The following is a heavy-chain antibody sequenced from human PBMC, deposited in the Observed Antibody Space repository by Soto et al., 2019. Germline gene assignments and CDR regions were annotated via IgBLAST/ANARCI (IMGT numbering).Heavy chain of an antibody. D-gene: IGHD2-15*01. Sequence: EVQLLESGGGLVQPGGSLRVTCETSGFTFSSHAMSWVRQAPGKGLEWVSSISGDGDSISYAASGKGRITISRDNYKNTLYMRMDSLTGDGPGIYCCEKCSLRYVVVVAGTFACWGQGPLVSVSS. V-gene: IGHV3-23*01. CDR2: ISGDGDSI. CDR1: GFTFSSHA. J-gene: IGHJ4*02. CDR3: EKCSLRYVVVVAGTFAC.